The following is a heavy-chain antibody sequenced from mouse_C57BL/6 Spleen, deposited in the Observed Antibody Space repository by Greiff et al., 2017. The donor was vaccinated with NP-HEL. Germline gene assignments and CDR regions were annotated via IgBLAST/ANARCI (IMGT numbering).Heavy chain of an antibody. CDR1: GFTFSDYG. D-gene: IGHD1-1*01. CDR2: ISSGSSTI. J-gene: IGHJ4*01. CDR3: ATGDYYGSSPYYAMDY. Sequence: DVQLVESGGGLVKPGGSLKLSCAASGFTFSDYGMHWVRQAPEKGLEWVAYISSGSSTIYYADTVKGRFTISRDNAKNTLFLQMTSLRSEDTAMYYCATGDYYGSSPYYAMDYWGQGTSVTVSS. V-gene: IGHV5-17*01.